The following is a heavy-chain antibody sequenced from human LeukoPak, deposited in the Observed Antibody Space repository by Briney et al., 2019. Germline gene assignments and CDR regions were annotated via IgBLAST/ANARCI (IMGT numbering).Heavy chain of an antibody. CDR2: INPSGGST. J-gene: IGHJ5*02. V-gene: IGHV1-46*01. Sequence: ASVKVSCKASGYTFTSYYMHWVRQAPGQGLEWMGIINPSGGSTSYAQKFQGRVTMTRDMSTSTVYMELSSLRSEDTAVYYCARRARLGYCSGGSCPTSGRFDPWGQGTLVTVSS. D-gene: IGHD2-15*01. CDR3: ARRARLGYCSGGSCPTSGRFDP. CDR1: GYTFTSYY.